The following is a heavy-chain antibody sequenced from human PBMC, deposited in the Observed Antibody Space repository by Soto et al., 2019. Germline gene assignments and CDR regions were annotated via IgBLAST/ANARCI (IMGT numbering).Heavy chain of an antibody. CDR3: SRVRFCSGGSCPNWCDP. CDR2: ISAYNGNT. Sequence: QVQLVQSGAEVKKPGASVKFSCKASGYTFTSYGISWVRQAPGQGLEWMGWISAYNGNTNYAQKLQGRVTMTTDTSTSTAYMERRSLRSDDTAVYYCSRVRFCSGGSCPNWCDPWGQGTLVTVSS. CDR1: GYTFTSYG. V-gene: IGHV1-18*01. D-gene: IGHD2-15*01. J-gene: IGHJ5*02.